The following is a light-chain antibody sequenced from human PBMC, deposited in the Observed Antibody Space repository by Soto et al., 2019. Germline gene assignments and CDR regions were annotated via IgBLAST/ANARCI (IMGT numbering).Light chain of an antibody. CDR1: QSVSSGN. V-gene: IGKV3-20*01. Sequence: EIVLTQSPGTLSLSPGQRATLSCRASQSVSSGNLAWYQQKPGQAPRLLIYGTSNRATGIPDRFSGSGSGTDFSLTISGLKPEDFAVYYCQQYRMSPNTFGQGTRLEI. CDR3: QQYRMSPNT. J-gene: IGKJ5*01. CDR2: GTS.